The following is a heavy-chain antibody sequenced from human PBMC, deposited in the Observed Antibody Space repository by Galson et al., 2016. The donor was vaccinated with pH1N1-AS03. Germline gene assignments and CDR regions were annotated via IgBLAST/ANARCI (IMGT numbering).Heavy chain of an antibody. Sequence: SLRLSCAASGFTFSSSWMHWVRQAPGKGLVWVSHINTDGSTTGYADSVKGRFTISRDNAKNTLYLQMNSLRAEDTAVYFCVREQGGSDDYWGQGTRVTVSS. J-gene: IGHJ4*02. CDR2: INTDGSTT. D-gene: IGHD1-26*01. CDR3: VREQGGSDDY. V-gene: IGHV3-74*01. CDR1: GFTFSSSW.